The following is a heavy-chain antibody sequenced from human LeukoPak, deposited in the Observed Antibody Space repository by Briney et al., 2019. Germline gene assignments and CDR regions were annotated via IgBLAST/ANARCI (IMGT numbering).Heavy chain of an antibody. CDR1: GFTFISYA. D-gene: IGHD6-19*01. J-gene: IGHJ4*02. Sequence: PGGSLRLSCAASGFTFISYAMSWVRQAPGKGLEWVSAISGIGGSTYYADSVKGRFTISRDNAKNSLYLQMNSLRAEDTAVYFCARDVGPPEENSSGWYPTFDYWGQGTLVTVSS. CDR3: ARDVGPPEENSSGWYPTFDY. CDR2: ISGIGGST. V-gene: IGHV3-23*01.